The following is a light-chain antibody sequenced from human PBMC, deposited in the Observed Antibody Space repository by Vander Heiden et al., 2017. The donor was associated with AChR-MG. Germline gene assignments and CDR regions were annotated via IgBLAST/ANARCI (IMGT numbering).Light chain of an antibody. CDR1: QSVLYSSNNKNF. Sequence: DIVMTQSPDSLAVSLGERATINCKSSQSVLYSSNNKNFLAWYQQKAGQPPKLLIYWASTRESGVPDRFSGSGSGTDFTLTISSLQAEDVAVYYCQQDYSTPLTFGQGTKVEIK. J-gene: IGKJ1*01. V-gene: IGKV4-1*01. CDR3: QQDYSTPLT. CDR2: WAS.